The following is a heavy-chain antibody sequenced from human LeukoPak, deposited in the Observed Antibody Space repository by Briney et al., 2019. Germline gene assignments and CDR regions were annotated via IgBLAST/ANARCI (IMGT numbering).Heavy chain of an antibody. V-gene: IGHV4-59*01. J-gene: IGHJ5*02. CDR1: DGAIAGYS. D-gene: IGHD3-10*01. Sequence: SETLSLTCTVSDGAIAGYSWSWIRQPPGKGLEWIGYIYYSGDTNYNPSLQSRVTVSVDTSKNQFSLKLTSVTAADTAVYYCVRGPYGSGISNWFDPWGQGTLVTVSS. CDR2: IYYSGDT. CDR3: VRGPYGSGISNWFDP.